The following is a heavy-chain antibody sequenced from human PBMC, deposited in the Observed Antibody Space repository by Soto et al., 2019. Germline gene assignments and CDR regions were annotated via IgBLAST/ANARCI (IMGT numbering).Heavy chain of an antibody. Sequence: GGSLSHSCAASGFACSSYCVSLIRTAPGKGLEWVSAISGSGGSTYYADSVKGRFTISRDNSKNTLYLQMNSLRAEDTAVYYCAKPTTVTTRYFDYCGQGTLVTVSS. D-gene: IGHD4-17*01. CDR1: GFACSSYC. CDR3: AKPTTVTTRYFDY. CDR2: ISGSGGST. J-gene: IGHJ4*02. V-gene: IGHV3-23*01.